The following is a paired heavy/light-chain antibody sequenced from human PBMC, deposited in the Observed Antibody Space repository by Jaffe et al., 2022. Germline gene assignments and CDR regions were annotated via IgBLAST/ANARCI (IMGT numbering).Heavy chain of an antibody. V-gene: IGHV1-24*01. D-gene: IGHD3-10*01. Sequence: QVQLIQSGPEVKKPGASVKVSCKISRYALSDISMDWVRQAPGKGLEWMGGIDPRDGETMYAQKFQGRLTITASGNTAYMELSSLRSEDTAVYYCAASDTGGLSGRRYMFQGVLNWFDPWGQGTLVTVSS. CDR2: IDPRDGET. CDR1: RYALSDIS. CDR3: AASDTGGLSGRRYMFQGVLNWFDP. J-gene: IGHJ5*02.
Light chain of an antibody. CDR1: QSVSRF. CDR2: DSS. Sequence: EIVLTQSPATLSLSPGERATLSCRASQSVSRFLAWYQQTAGQAPRLLIYDSSQRATGIPARFSGSGSGTDFTLTISRLEPEDFAVYYCQQRSNWPITFGQGTRLEIK. J-gene: IGKJ5*01. V-gene: IGKV3-11*01. CDR3: QQRSNWPIT.